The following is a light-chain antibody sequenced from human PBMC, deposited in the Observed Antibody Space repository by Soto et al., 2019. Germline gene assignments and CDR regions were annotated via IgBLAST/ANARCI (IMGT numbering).Light chain of an antibody. CDR3: QEYSSYWT. Sequence: DIQMTQSPSTLSASVGDRVTTTCRASQSISSWLAWYQQKPGKAPKLLIYDASRLESGVPSRFSGSGSGTEFTLTISSLQPDDFATYSCQEYSSYWTFGQGTKVDI. CDR2: DAS. CDR1: QSISSW. V-gene: IGKV1-5*01. J-gene: IGKJ1*01.